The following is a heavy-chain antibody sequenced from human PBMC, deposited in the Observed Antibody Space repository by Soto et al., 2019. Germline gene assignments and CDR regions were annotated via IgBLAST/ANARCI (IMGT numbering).Heavy chain of an antibody. CDR1: GFSLSTRGVG. V-gene: IGHV2-5*02. Sequence: QITLKESGPTLGKPTQTLTLTCPFSGFSLSTRGVGVGWIRQPPGKALDWLAGIYWDDEKRYSPSLKSRLTNFKDTSKNQVVLTRTDMEPVDTGTYDCARTFYGGNSFDYWGQGTLVTVSS. CDR3: ARTFYGGNSFDY. J-gene: IGHJ4*02. D-gene: IGHD4-17*01. CDR2: IYWDDEK.